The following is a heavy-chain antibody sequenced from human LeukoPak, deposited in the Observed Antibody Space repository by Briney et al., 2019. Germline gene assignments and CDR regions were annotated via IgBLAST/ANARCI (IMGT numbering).Heavy chain of an antibody. J-gene: IGHJ5*02. CDR3: ARDGMITFGNNWFDP. CDR2: INPDGSTT. D-gene: IGHD3-16*01. CDR1: GFTFSSYW. V-gene: IGHV3-74*01. Sequence: GGSLRLSCAASGFTFSSYWMHWVRQAPGKGLVWVSRINPDGSTTSYADSVKGRFTISRDNAKNSLYLQMNSLRAEDTAVYYCARDGMITFGNNWFDPWGQGTLVTVSS.